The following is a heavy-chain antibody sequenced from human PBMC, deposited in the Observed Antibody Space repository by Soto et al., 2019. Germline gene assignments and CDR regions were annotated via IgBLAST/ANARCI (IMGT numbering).Heavy chain of an antibody. J-gene: IGHJ4*02. Sequence: EVQLLESGGGVVQPGGSLRLSCAASGFTFSAYAMSWVRQAPGKGLEWVSVISGSGGATYYADSVKGRFTISRDNSKNTLYLQMNSLGAEDTAVYYCARQDYSTNWYLNYWGQGTLVTVFS. D-gene: IGHD6-13*01. V-gene: IGHV3-23*01. CDR3: ARQDYSTNWYLNY. CDR2: ISGSGGAT. CDR1: GFTFSAYA.